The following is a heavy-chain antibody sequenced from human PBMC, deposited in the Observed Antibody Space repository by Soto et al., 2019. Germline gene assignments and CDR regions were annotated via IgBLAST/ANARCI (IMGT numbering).Heavy chain of an antibody. Sequence: ASVKVSCKASGYTFTTYPMHWVRQAPGQRLEWMGWINAGNGSTKYSQKFQGRVTITRDTSASTAYMELSSLRSEDTAVYYCARDPGSYGSGSYFFFDYWGQGTLVTVSS. CDR3: ARDPGSYGSGSYFFFDY. CDR2: INAGNGST. J-gene: IGHJ4*02. V-gene: IGHV1-3*01. CDR1: GYTFTTYP. D-gene: IGHD3-10*01.